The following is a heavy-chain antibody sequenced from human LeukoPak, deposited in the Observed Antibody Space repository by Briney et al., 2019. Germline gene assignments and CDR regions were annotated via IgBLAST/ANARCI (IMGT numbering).Heavy chain of an antibody. Sequence: PSKPLSLTCTVSGGSIISSSYYWGWIRQPPGKGLEWIGTIYYSGSTYYNPSLKSRVTISVDTSKNQFSLKLSSVTAADTALYYGARVPGGALNWFDPWGQGTLVSVSS. CDR2: IYYSGST. D-gene: IGHD1-1*01. J-gene: IGHJ5*02. CDR3: ARVPGGALNWFDP. V-gene: IGHV4-39*01. CDR1: GGSIISSSYY.